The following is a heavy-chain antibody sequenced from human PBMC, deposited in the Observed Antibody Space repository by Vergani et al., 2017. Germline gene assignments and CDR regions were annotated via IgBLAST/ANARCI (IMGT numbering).Heavy chain of an antibody. J-gene: IGHJ6*03. CDR1: GGSISSYY. Sequence: QVQLQESGPGLVKPSETLSLTCTVSGGSISSYYWSWIRQPPGKGLEWIGYIYYSGSTNYNPSLKSRVTISVDTSKNQFSLKLSSVTAADTAVYYCARRVGVAGRNYYYYYMDVWGKGTTVTVSS. CDR2: IYYSGST. V-gene: IGHV4-59*08. CDR3: ARRVGVAGRNYYYYYMDV. D-gene: IGHD6-19*01.